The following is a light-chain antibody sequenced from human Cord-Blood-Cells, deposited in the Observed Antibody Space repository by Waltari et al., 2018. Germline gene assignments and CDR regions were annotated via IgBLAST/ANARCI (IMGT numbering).Light chain of an antibody. CDR3: CSYAGSYTFV. V-gene: IGLV2-11*01. CDR1: SSDVGGYND. J-gene: IGLJ2*01. Sequence: QSALTQPPSVSGSPGQSVTISCPGTSSDVGGYNDVSWYQQPPGKAPKLMIYDVSKRPSGVPDRFSGSKSGNTASLTISGLQAEDEADYYCCSYAGSYTFVFGGGTKLTVL. CDR2: DVS.